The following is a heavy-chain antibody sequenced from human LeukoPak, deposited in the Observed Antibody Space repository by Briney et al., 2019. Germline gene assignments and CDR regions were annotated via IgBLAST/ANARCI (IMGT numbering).Heavy chain of an antibody. D-gene: IGHD2-21*01. Sequence: GGSLRLSCVASGFTFNSHSMNWVRQTPGKGGLEWVASIGFTTSYIYYADSVKGRFTISRDNARNSLFLQMNSLRADDTAVYYCARAHIVGFDYYYYLDVWGRGTTVTISS. CDR1: GFTFNSHS. CDR2: IGFTTSYI. V-gene: IGHV3-21*01. CDR3: ARAHIVGFDYYYYLDV. J-gene: IGHJ6*03.